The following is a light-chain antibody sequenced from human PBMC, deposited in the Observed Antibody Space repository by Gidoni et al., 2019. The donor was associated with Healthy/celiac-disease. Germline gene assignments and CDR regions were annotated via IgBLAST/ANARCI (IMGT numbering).Light chain of an antibody. Sequence: DFQLTHSLSSLSASVVDIFTITCRASQSISRYLNWYQQKPGKAPKLLIYDASSLQSGVPSRFSGSGSGTDFTLTISSLQTEDFATYYCQQSYSTPGDRYTFXQXTKLEIK. V-gene: IGKV1-39*01. CDR1: QSISRY. CDR3: QQSYSTPGDRYT. J-gene: IGKJ2*01. CDR2: DAS.